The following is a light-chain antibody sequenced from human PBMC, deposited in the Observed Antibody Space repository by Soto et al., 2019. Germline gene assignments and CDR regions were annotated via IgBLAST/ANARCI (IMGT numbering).Light chain of an antibody. CDR3: QQSYNTPWT. Sequence: DIPMTQSPSSLSASVGDRVTITCRASQSINNYLNWYQQKPGKAPKLLIYAASNLQSGVPSRFSGSGSGAYFTLTVSSLQLEDFATYFCQQSYNTPWTFGQGTRVEIK. CDR2: AAS. J-gene: IGKJ1*01. CDR1: QSINNY. V-gene: IGKV1-39*01.